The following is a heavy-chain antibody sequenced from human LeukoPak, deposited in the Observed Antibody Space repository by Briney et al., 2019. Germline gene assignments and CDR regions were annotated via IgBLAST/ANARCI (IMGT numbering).Heavy chain of an antibody. CDR1: GGSISSYY. Sequence: SETLSLTSTVSGGSISSYYWSWIRQPAGKGLEWIGRIYTSGSTNYNPSLKSRVTMSVDTSKNQFSLKLSSVTAADTAVYYCARDIVVVPAAIRWEYYYYYMDVWGKGTTVTVSS. D-gene: IGHD2-2*02. J-gene: IGHJ6*03. CDR2: IYTSGST. CDR3: ARDIVVVPAAIRWEYYYYYMDV. V-gene: IGHV4-4*07.